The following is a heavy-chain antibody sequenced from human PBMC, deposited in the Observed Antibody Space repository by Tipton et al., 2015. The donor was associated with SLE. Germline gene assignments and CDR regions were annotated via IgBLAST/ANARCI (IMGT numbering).Heavy chain of an antibody. V-gene: IGHV5-51*03. CDR1: GYTFSTYW. CDR3: ARFTHGRLPDY. Sequence: QSGPEVKEPGESLKISCQVSGYTFSTYWIAWVRQVPGKGLEWMGIIYPGDSDARYSPSFEGQVTISADKSLSAAYLQWTSLQASDTGIYYCARFTHGRLPDYWGQGSLVTVSS. J-gene: IGHJ4*02. CDR2: IYPGDSDA. D-gene: IGHD2-15*01.